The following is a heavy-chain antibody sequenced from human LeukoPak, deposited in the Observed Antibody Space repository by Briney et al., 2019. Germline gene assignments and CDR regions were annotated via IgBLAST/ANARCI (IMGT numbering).Heavy chain of an antibody. CDR3: ARGRVSSSTWYSTSYYYFYMDV. CDR2: INHSGST. CDR1: GGSFSGYY. J-gene: IGHJ6*03. D-gene: IGHD1-1*01. V-gene: IGHV4-34*01. Sequence: PSETLSLTCAVYGGSFSGYYWSWIRQPPGKGLEWIGEINHSGSTNYNPSLKSRVTISVDTSNNLFSLRLRSVTAADTAVYFCARGRVSSSTWYSTSYYYFYMDVWGKGTTVTVSS.